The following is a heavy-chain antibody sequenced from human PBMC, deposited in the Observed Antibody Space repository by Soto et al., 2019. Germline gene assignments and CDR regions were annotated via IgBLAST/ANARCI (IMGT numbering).Heavy chain of an antibody. D-gene: IGHD2-2*01. CDR2: IIPILGIA. CDR3: ARDQIGYCSSTSCQKGSIVNWLDP. V-gene: IGHV1-69*04. CDR1: GGSFSSYT. J-gene: IGHJ5*02. Sequence: SVKVSCKASGGSFSSYTISWVRQAPGQGLEWMGRIIPILGIANYAQKFQGRVTITADKSTSTAYMELSSLRSEDTAVYYCARDQIGYCSSTSCQKGSIVNWLDPWGQGTLVTVSS.